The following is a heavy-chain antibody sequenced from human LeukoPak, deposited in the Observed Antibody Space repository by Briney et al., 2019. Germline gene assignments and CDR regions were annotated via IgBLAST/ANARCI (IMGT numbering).Heavy chain of an antibody. V-gene: IGHV1-18*01. Sequence: ASVKVYCKASGYTFTSYGISWVRQAPGQGLELMRWISAYNGNTNYAQKLQGRVTMTTDTSTSTAYMELRSLRSDDTAVYYCARGNRFWSGYYFDYWGQGTLVTVSS. CDR1: GYTFTSYG. CDR2: ISAYNGNT. CDR3: ARGNRFWSGYYFDY. J-gene: IGHJ4*02. D-gene: IGHD3-3*01.